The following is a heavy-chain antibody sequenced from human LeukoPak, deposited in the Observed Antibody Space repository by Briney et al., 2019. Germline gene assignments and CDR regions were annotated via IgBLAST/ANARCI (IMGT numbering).Heavy chain of an antibody. J-gene: IGHJ4*02. CDR2: INLEGSEQ. CDR3: AREVALGIGAYNF. V-gene: IGHV3-7*01. Sequence: GGSLRLSCVASGFTFISFYRSWVRQAPGKGLDWVANINLEGSEQYYVDSVQGGFTIYRDNAKNSLYLQMNSLWPEDTAVYYCAREVALGIGAYNFWGQGTLVTVS. CDR1: GFTFISFY. D-gene: IGHD1-26*01.